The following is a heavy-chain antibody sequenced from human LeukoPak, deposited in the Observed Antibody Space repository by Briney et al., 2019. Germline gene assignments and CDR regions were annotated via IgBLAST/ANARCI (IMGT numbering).Heavy chain of an antibody. Sequence: GGSLRLSCAASGFTLSSYTMNWVRQAPGKGLEWVSSISPTAISTWYADSLKGRFTISRDNARNLLFLEGNGLRAEDTGVFYCVRDFLGESGAGGPWGQGTLVTVSS. J-gene: IGHJ5*02. CDR1: GFTLSSYT. CDR2: ISPTAIST. CDR3: VRDFLGESGAGGP. V-gene: IGHV3-21*06. D-gene: IGHD3-10*01.